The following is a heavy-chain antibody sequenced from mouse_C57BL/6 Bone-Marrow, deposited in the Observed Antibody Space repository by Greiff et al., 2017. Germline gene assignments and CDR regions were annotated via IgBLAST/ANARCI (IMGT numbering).Heavy chain of an antibody. V-gene: IGHV1-52*01. CDR3: ARGWYSWFAY. Sequence: QVQLQQPGAELVRPGSSVKLSCKASGYTFTSYWMHWVKQRPIQGLEWIGNIDPSDSETHYNQKFKDKATLTVDKSSSTAYMQRSSLTSEDSAVYYCARGWYSWFAYWGQGTLGTVSA. CDR1: GYTFTSYW. D-gene: IGHD2-1*01. J-gene: IGHJ3*01. CDR2: IDPSDSET.